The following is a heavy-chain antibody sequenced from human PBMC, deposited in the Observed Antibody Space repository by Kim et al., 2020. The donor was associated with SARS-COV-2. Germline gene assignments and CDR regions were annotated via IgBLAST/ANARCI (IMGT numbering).Heavy chain of an antibody. V-gene: IGHV1-46*04. CDR3: AREAAVAGRNFDY. J-gene: IGHJ4*02. D-gene: IGHD6-19*01. Sequence: YAQKLKGRVTITWETSTSTVYMELSDLRSDDTAVYYCAREAAVAGRNFDYWGQGTLVAVST.